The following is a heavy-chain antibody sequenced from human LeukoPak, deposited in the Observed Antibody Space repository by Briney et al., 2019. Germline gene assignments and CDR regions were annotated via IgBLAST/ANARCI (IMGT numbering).Heavy chain of an antibody. D-gene: IGHD2-2*02. CDR2: ISAYNGNT. J-gene: IGHJ4*02. V-gene: IGHV1-18*01. CDR3: ARDDCSSTSCYTPPDY. CDR1: GGTFSSYA. Sequence: ASVKVSCKASGGTFSSYAISWVRQAPGQGLEWMGWISAYNGNTNYAQKLQGRVTMTTDTSTSTAYMELRSLRSDDTAVYYCARDDCSSTSCYTPPDYWGQGTLVTVSS.